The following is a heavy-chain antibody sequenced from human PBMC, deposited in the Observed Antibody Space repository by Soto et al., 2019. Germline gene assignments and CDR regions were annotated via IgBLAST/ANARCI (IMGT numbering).Heavy chain of an antibody. CDR1: GFTFNSYA. J-gene: IGHJ4*02. Sequence: QVQLVESGGGVVQPGRSLRLSCAASGFTFNSYAMHWVRQAPGKGLEWVAIISYDGSNKYYSDSVKGRFTISRDNSKNTLYLQMNSLRLEATAVYYCARVSGSYYFRPVDFEYWGQGTLVTVSS. CDR3: ARVSGSYYFRPVDFEY. D-gene: IGHD1-26*01. CDR2: ISYDGSNK. V-gene: IGHV3-30-3*01.